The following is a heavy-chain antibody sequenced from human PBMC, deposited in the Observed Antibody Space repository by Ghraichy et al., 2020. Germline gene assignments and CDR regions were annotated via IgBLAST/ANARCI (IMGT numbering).Heavy chain of an antibody. CDR1: GFTFSSHG. CDR3: AKGSVRGYYYSMDV. Sequence: GGSLRLSCAASGFTFSSHGIHWVRQAPGKGLEWVAVTSNDGSNKYYADSVKGRFTISSDNSKSTLYLQMNSLRAEDTAVYYCAKGSVRGYYYSMDVWGQGTTVIVSS. J-gene: IGHJ6*02. V-gene: IGHV3-30*18. CDR2: TSNDGSNK. D-gene: IGHD1-26*01.